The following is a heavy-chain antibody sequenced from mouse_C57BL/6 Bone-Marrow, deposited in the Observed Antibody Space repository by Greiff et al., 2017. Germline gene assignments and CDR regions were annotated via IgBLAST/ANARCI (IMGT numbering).Heavy chain of an antibody. CDR2: IDPANGNT. J-gene: IGHJ2*01. CDR3: ARRAQAPYYFDY. D-gene: IGHD3-2*02. Sequence: VQLQQSVAELVRPGASVKLSCTASGFNIQNTDMHWVKQRPEQGLEWVGRIDPANGNTKSAPKFQGKATITADTSSNTAYLQLSSLTSKDTAIYYGARRAQAPYYFDYWGQGTTLTVSA. CDR1: GFNIQNTD. V-gene: IGHV14-3*01.